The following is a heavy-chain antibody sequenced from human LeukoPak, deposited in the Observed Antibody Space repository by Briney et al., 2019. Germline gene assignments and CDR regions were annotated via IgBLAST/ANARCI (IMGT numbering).Heavy chain of an antibody. V-gene: IGHV4-31*03. Sequence: PSQTLSLTCTVSGGSISSGGYYWSWIRQHPGKGLEWIGYIYYGGSTYYNPSLKSRVTISVDTSKNQFSLKLSSVTAADTAVYYCARGLVVVVPAAIRYYYYYMDVWGKGTTVTVSS. CDR3: ARGLVVVVPAAIRYYYYYMDV. D-gene: IGHD2-2*02. J-gene: IGHJ6*03. CDR2: IYYGGST. CDR1: GGSISSGGYY.